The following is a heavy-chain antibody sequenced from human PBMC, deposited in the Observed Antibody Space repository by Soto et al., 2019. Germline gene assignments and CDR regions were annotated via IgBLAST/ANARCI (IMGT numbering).Heavy chain of an antibody. V-gene: IGHV4-59*08. Sequence: PSETLSLTCTVSGGSISSYYWSWIRQPPGKGLEWIGYIYYSGSTNYNPSLKSRVTISVDTSKNQFSLKLSSVTAADTAVYYCARLLAAAGTDYYYMDVWGKGTTVTVSS. D-gene: IGHD6-13*01. J-gene: IGHJ6*03. CDR3: ARLLAAAGTDYYYMDV. CDR2: IYYSGST. CDR1: GGSISSYY.